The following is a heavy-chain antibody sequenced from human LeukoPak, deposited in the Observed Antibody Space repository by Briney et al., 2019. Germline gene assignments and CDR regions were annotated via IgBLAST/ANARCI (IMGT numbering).Heavy chain of an antibody. CDR2: IYTSGST. CDR3: ARADPSGYYTRFDP. Sequence: SETLSLTCTVSGGSISSGSYYWSWIRQPAGKGLEWIGRIYTSGSTNYNPSLKSRVTISVDTSKNQFSLKLSSVTAADTAVYYCARADPSGYYTRFDPWGQGTLVTVSS. D-gene: IGHD3-22*01. V-gene: IGHV4-61*02. J-gene: IGHJ5*02. CDR1: GGSISSGSYY.